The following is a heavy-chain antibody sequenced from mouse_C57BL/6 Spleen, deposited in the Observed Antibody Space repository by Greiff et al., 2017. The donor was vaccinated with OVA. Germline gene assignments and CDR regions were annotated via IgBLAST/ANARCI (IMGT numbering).Heavy chain of an antibody. CDR2: IYPGSGST. Sequence: QVQLQHPGAELVKPGASVKMSCKASGYTFTSYWITWVKQRPGQGLEWIGDIYPGSGSTNYNEKFKSKATLTVDTSSITAYMQLSSLTSEDSAVYYCARGRKDYYAMDYWGQGTSVTVSS. J-gene: IGHJ4*01. CDR1: GYTFTSYW. V-gene: IGHV1-55*01. D-gene: IGHD6-1*01. CDR3: ARGRKDYYAMDY.